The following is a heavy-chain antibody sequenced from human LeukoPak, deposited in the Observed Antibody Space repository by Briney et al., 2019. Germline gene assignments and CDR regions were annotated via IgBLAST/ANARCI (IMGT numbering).Heavy chain of an antibody. CDR1: GFPFSTYA. Sequence: GGSLRLSCAASGFPFSTYAMSWVRQTPGKGLEWVSAISGSGGTTYYPDSVKGRFTISRDNSKNTLYLQINSLRAGDTAVYYCARRVKVGNTGFYFDIWGQGTLVTVSS. V-gene: IGHV3-23*01. CDR2: ISGSGGTT. CDR3: ARRVKVGNTGFYFDI. D-gene: IGHD1-26*01. J-gene: IGHJ4*02.